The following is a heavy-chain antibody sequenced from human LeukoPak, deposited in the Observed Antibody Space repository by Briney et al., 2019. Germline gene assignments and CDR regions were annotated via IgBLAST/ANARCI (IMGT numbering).Heavy chain of an antibody. D-gene: IGHD6-6*01. J-gene: IGHJ5*02. Sequence: ASVKVSCKASGYTFTGYYMQWVRQAPGQGLEWMGRINPNSGGTNYAQKFQGRVTMTRDTSISTAYMELSRLRSDDTAVYYCARDGSSSPSRWFDPWGQGSLVTVSS. CDR1: GYTFTGYY. CDR2: INPNSGGT. CDR3: ARDGSSSPSRWFDP. V-gene: IGHV1-2*06.